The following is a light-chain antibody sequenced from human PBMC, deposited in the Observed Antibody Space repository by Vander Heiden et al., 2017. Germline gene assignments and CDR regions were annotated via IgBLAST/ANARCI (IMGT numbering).Light chain of an antibody. J-gene: IGLJ2*01. V-gene: IGLV2-14*01. CDR3: SAYKNSSTLDFV. CDR1: ISDVGGGNY. CDR2: YVS. Sequence: QSALTQPAPVSGSPGQPIITSCTGTISDVGGGNYVSWYQQRTGKAPKLMILYVSNRLSGVSNRFSCSTSCNTASPTTSALQAEDEADYYCSAYKNSSTLDFVFGGGTKLNVL.